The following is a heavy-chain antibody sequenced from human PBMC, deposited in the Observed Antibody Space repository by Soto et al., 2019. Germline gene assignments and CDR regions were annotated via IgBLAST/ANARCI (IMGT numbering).Heavy chain of an antibody. J-gene: IGHJ4*02. D-gene: IGHD3-10*01. CDR1: GFTFKNYD. V-gene: IGHV3-23*01. CDR3: AKDRQFRSYYESAGHYNN. Sequence: EVQLLESGGGLVQPGGSLRLSCVASGFTFKNYDMRWVRQAPGKGLEWDSGISGSGAITYYADSVRGRFTISRDNSKNTLYLQLNSLRAEDTAIYYCAKDRQFRSYYESAGHYNNWGQGTLVTVSS. CDR2: ISGSGAIT.